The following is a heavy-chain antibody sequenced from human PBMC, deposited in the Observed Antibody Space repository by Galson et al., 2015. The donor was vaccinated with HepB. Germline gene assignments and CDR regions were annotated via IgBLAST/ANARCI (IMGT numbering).Heavy chain of an antibody. CDR1: GFTFNNYD. Sequence: SLRLSCAASGFTFNNYDFHWVRQTAGKGLEWVSGIGTGGGPNYPDAVKGRFTISRENAQNSVFLQVNSLRDGDTAVYYCARESGTLGNWYFDLWGRGTVVIVSS. V-gene: IGHV3-13*05. D-gene: IGHD1-1*01. CDR3: ARESGTLGNWYFDL. CDR2: IGTGGGP. J-gene: IGHJ2*01.